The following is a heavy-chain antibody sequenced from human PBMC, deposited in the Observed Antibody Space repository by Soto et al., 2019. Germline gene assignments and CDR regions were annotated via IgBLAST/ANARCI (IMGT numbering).Heavy chain of an antibody. V-gene: IGHV3-48*03. D-gene: IGHD6-19*01. CDR3: ARADEEQWLTYYYYGMDV. J-gene: IGHJ6*02. CDR2: ISSSGSTI. CDR1: GFTFSSYE. Sequence: EVQLVESGGGLVQPGGSLRLSCAASGFTFSSYEMNWVRQAPGKGLEWVSYISSSGSTIYYADSVKGRFTISRDNAKNSLYLQMNSLRAEDTAVYYCARADEEQWLTYYYYGMDVWCQGTTVTVSS.